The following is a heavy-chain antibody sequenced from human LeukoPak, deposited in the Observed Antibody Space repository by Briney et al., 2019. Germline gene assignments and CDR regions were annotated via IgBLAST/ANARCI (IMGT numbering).Heavy chain of an antibody. Sequence: GASVKFSCKASGYTFTSYGISWVRQAPGQGLEWMGWISAYNGNTNYAQKLQGRATMTTDTSTSTAYMELRSLRSDDTAVYYCARDGGYSSSTRDFDYWGQGTLVTVSS. CDR2: ISAYNGNT. V-gene: IGHV1-18*01. D-gene: IGHD6-13*01. CDR3: ARDGGYSSSTRDFDY. J-gene: IGHJ4*02. CDR1: GYTFTSYG.